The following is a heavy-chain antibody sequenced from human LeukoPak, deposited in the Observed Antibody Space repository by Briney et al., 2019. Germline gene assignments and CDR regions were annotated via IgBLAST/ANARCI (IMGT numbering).Heavy chain of an antibody. J-gene: IGHJ4*02. V-gene: IGHV3-23*01. CDR3: AKDREWELLSGY. CDR1: GLTFSSYG. Sequence: QTGGSLRLSCAASGLTFSSYGMSWVRQAPGRGLEWVSAISTTGGTTYYADSVKGRFTISRDNSKNTLYLQMNSLRAEDTAVYYCAKDREWELLSGYWGQGTLVTVSS. CDR2: ISTTGGTT. D-gene: IGHD1-26*01.